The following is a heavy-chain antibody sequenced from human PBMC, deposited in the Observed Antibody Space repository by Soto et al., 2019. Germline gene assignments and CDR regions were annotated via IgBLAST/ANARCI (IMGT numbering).Heavy chain of an antibody. Sequence: PGGSLRLSCAASGFTFSSYGMHWVRQAPGKGLEWVAVISYDGSNKYYADSVKGRFTISRDNSKNTLYLQMNSLRAEDTAVYYCAKDYEMATIPDYWGQGTLVTVSS. CDR3: AKDYEMATIPDY. D-gene: IGHD5-12*01. CDR1: GFTFSSYG. J-gene: IGHJ4*02. V-gene: IGHV3-30*18. CDR2: ISYDGSNK.